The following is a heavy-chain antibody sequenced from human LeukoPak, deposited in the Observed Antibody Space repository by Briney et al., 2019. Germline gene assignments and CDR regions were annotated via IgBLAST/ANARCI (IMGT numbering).Heavy chain of an antibody. CDR2: INHSGST. CDR1: GGSFSGYY. D-gene: IGHD2-2*01. J-gene: IGHJ5*02. Sequence: SETLSLTCAVYGGSFSGYYWSWIRQPPGKGLEWIGEINHSGSTNYNPSLKSRVTISVDTSKNQFSPKLSSVTAADTPAYSCAGRYCSSTCKNRFDPWGQGTLVTVS. V-gene: IGHV4-34*01. CDR3: AGRYCSSTCKNRFDP.